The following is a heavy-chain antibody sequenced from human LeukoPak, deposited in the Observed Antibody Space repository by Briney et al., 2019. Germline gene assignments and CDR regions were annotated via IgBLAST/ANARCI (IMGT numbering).Heavy chain of an antibody. V-gene: IGHV4-59*01. Sequence: SSETLSLTCTVSGGSISSYYWSWIRQPPGKGLEWIGYIYYSGSTNYSPSLKSRVTISVDTSKNQFSLKLSSVTAADTAVYYCARDSRRDYDILTGYYYYGMDVWGQGTTVTVSS. CDR3: ARDSRRDYDILTGYYYYGMDV. D-gene: IGHD3-9*01. J-gene: IGHJ6*02. CDR1: GGSISSYY. CDR2: IYYSGST.